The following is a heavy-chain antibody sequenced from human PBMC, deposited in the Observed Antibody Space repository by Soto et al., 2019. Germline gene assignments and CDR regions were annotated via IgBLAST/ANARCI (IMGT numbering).Heavy chain of an antibody. CDR2: IWYDGSNK. CDR3: ARARVAATNWFDP. Sequence: QVQLVESGGGVVQPGRSLRLSCAASGFTFSSYGMHWVRQAPGKGLGWVAVIWYDGSNKYYADSVKGRFTISRDNSKNTLYLQMNSLRAEDTAVYYCARARVAATNWFDPWGQGTLVTVSS. J-gene: IGHJ5*02. D-gene: IGHD2-15*01. V-gene: IGHV3-33*01. CDR1: GFTFSSYG.